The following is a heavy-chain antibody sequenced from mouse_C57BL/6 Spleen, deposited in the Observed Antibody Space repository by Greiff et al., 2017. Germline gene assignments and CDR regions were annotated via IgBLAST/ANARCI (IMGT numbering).Heavy chain of an antibody. Sequence: VQVVESGAELVKPGASVKISCKASGYAFSSYWMNWVKQRPGKGLEWIGQIYPGDGDTNYNGKFKGKATLTADKSSSTAYMQLSSLTSEDSAVYFCARDYYGSSYNWYFDVWGTGTTVTVSS. CDR3: ARDYYGSSYNWYFDV. V-gene: IGHV1-80*01. CDR2: IYPGDGDT. J-gene: IGHJ1*03. D-gene: IGHD1-1*01. CDR1: GYAFSSYW.